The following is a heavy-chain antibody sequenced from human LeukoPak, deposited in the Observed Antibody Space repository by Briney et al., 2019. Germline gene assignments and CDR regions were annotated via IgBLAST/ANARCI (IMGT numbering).Heavy chain of an antibody. J-gene: IGHJ5*02. CDR1: GDSFSSYH. CDR2: ISSSGST. D-gene: IGHD3-16*01. CDR3: ARAGLGIHIWGSTYWNP. Sequence: SETLSLTCTVSGDSFSSYHWSWLRQPPGKGLEWIGYISSSGSTSYNPSLKSRVTTSVDTSKNQFSLKLSSVTAADTAVYYCARAGLGIHIWGSTYWNPWGQRTL. V-gene: IGHV4-59*01.